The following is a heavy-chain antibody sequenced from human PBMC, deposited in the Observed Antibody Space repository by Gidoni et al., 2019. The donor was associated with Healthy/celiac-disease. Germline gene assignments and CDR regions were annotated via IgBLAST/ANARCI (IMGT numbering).Heavy chain of an antibody. D-gene: IGHD3-10*01. CDR2: FAPEDGET. Sequence: QVQLVQSGAEVKKPGASVKVSCKVSGYTLTELSMHWVRQAPGKGLEWMGGFAPEDGETIYAQKFQGRVTMTEDTSTDTAYMELSSLRSEDTAVYYCATRGGYGSGSYLGYYYYMDVWGKGTTVTVSS. CDR1: GYTLTELS. J-gene: IGHJ6*03. V-gene: IGHV1-24*01. CDR3: ATRGGYGSGSYLGYYYYMDV.